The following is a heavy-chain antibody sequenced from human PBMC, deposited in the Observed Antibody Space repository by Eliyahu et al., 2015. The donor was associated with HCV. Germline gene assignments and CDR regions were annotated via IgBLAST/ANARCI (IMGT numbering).Heavy chain of an antibody. Sequence: EVQLVESGGGLVQPGGSLRLSCTASGFXFSGYGMTWVRQAPGKGLEWVANIRQDGXEMFYVGSVKGRFTISRDNAKNSLYLEMSNLREDDSAIYYCARDFGDGWSPLPLWGQGTLVTVSS. V-gene: IGHV3-7*01. D-gene: IGHD6-19*01. J-gene: IGHJ4*02. CDR3: ARDFGDGWSPLPL. CDR2: IRQDGXEM. CDR1: GFXFSGYG.